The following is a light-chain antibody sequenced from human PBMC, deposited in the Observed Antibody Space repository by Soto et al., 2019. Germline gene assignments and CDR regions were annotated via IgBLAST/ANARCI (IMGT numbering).Light chain of an antibody. V-gene: IGKV1-39*01. CDR3: QQSYSTLGT. J-gene: IGKJ1*01. Sequence: DIQLTQSPSSLSASVGDRVTITCRASQSISSYLNWYQQKPGEAPKLLIYAASRLQSGVPSRFSGSVPGTDFTLTISSLQAEDFATYFCQQSYSTLGTFGQGTKVDIK. CDR1: QSISSY. CDR2: AAS.